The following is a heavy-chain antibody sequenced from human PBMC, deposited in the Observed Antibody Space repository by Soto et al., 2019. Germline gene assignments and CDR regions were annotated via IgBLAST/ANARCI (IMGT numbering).Heavy chain of an antibody. CDR1: GFTFSSYS. D-gene: IGHD3-10*01. Sequence: PGGSLRLSCAASGFTFSSYSMNWVRQAPGKGLEWVSSISSSSSYIYYADSVKGRFTIPRDNAKNSLYLQMNSLRAEDTAVYYCAREVYGSGALKYWGQGTLVTVSS. CDR2: ISSSSSYI. J-gene: IGHJ4*02. CDR3: AREVYGSGALKY. V-gene: IGHV3-21*01.